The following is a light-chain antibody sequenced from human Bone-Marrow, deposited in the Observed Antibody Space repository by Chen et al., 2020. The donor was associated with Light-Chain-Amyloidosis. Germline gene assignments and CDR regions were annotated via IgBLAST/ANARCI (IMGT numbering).Light chain of an antibody. CDR1: NIGYTS. V-gene: IGLV3-21*02. CDR3: QVWDRSSDRPV. J-gene: IGLJ3*02. Sequence: SYVLTHPSSVSVAPGQTATTACGGNNIGYTSVHWYQQTPGPAPLLVVYDDSDRPSGIPERLSGSNSGNTATLTISRVEAGDEADYYCQVWDRSSDRPVFGGGTKLTVL. CDR2: DDS.